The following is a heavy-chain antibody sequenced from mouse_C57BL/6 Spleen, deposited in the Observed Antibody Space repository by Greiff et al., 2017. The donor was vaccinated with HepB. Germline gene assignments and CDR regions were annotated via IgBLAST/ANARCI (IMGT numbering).Heavy chain of an antibody. V-gene: IGHV1-52*01. CDR1: GYTFTSYW. D-gene: IGHD1-1*01. CDR2: IDPSDSET. CDR3: ALITTVKHNSYLDY. J-gene: IGHJ2*01. Sequence: QVQLQQPGAELVRPGSSVKLSCKASGYTFTSYWMHWVKQRPIQGLEWIGNIDPSDSETHYNQKFKDKATLTVDNSSSTAYMQLSSLTSEDSTVYYCALITTVKHNSYLDYWGKGTTLTVSS.